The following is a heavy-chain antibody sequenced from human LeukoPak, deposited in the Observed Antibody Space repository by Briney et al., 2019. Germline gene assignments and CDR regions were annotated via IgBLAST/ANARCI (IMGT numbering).Heavy chain of an antibody. Sequence: GGSLRLSCAASGFTFSDYYMSWIRQAPGKGLEWVSYISSSGSTIYYADSVKGRFTISRDNSKNTLYLQMNSLRAEDTAVYYCAKFYPTQGFDPWGQGTLVTVSS. D-gene: IGHD3-3*01. CDR3: AKFYPTQGFDP. J-gene: IGHJ5*02. V-gene: IGHV3-11*01. CDR1: GFTFSDYY. CDR2: ISSSGSTI.